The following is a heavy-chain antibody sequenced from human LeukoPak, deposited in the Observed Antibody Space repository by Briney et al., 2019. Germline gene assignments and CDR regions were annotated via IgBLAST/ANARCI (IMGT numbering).Heavy chain of an antibody. CDR2: INSDGSST. CDR3: ARARNGYYAFDI. J-gene: IGHJ3*02. CDR1: GFTFSSYW. V-gene: IGHV3-74*01. Sequence: TGGSLRLSCAASGFTFSSYWMHWVRQAPGKGLVWVSRINSDGSSTSYADSVKGRFTISGDNAKNTLYLQMNSLRAEDTAVYYCARARNGYYAFDIWGQGTMVTVSS. D-gene: IGHD5-24*01.